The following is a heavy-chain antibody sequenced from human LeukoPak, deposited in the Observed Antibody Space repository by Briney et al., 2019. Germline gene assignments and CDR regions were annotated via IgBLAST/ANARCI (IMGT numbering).Heavy chain of an antibody. V-gene: IGHV3-33*01. D-gene: IGHD6-19*01. Sequence: PGGSLRLSCAASGFTFSSYGMHWVRQAPGKGLEWVAVIWYDGSNKYYADSVKGRFTISRDNSKNTLYLQMNSLRAKDTAVYYCARGSYSSGWYYFDYWGQGTLVTVSS. CDR3: ARGSYSSGWYYFDY. J-gene: IGHJ4*02. CDR2: IWYDGSNK. CDR1: GFTFSSYG.